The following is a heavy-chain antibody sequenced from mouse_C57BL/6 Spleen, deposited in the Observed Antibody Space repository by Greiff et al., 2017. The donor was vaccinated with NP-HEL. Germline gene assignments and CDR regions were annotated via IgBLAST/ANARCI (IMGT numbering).Heavy chain of an antibody. CDR1: GFTFSSYA. Sequence: EVQVVESGGGLVKPGGSLKLSCAASGFTFSSYAMSWVRQTPEKRLEWVATISDGGSYTYYPDNVKGRFTISRDNAKNNLYLQMSHLKSEDTAMYYCARGGNYVGDWFAYWGQGTLVTVSA. V-gene: IGHV5-4*01. D-gene: IGHD2-1*01. CDR2: ISDGGSYT. J-gene: IGHJ3*01. CDR3: ARGGNYVGDWFAY.